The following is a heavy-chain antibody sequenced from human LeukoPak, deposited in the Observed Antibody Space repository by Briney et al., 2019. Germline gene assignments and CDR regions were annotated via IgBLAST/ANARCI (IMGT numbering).Heavy chain of an antibody. CDR3: ARRETMSGDYLDYFDY. Sequence: PSETLSLTCTVSAGSISSSDNYWDWIRQPPGKGLEWIGSIYSSGSTYYNPSLKSRVTVSVDTSKNHFSLILNSVTAADTAVYYCARRETMSGDYLDYFDYWGQGTLVTVSS. CDR2: IYSSGST. V-gene: IGHV4-39*01. J-gene: IGHJ4*02. CDR1: AGSISSSDNY. D-gene: IGHD3-3*01.